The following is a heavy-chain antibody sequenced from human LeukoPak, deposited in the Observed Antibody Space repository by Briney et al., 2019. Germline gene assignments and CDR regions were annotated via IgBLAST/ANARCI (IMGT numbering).Heavy chain of an antibody. CDR1: GFTFSSYG. D-gene: IGHD4-17*01. J-gene: IGHJ4*02. CDR3: AKFAAPIYGDYVVIWFDY. Sequence: QLGGSLRLSCAASGFTFSSYGMSWVRQAPGKGLEWVSAISGSGGSTYYADSVKGRFTISRDNSKNTLYLQMNSLRAEDTAVYYCAKFAAPIYGDYVVIWFDYWGQGTLVTVSS. V-gene: IGHV3-23*01. CDR2: ISGSGGST.